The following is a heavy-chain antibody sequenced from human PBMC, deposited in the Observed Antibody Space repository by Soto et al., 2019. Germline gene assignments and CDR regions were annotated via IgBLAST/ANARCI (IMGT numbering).Heavy chain of an antibody. J-gene: IGHJ6*02. Sequence: GWSLILSCAASGFTFSSYAMNWVRQAPGKGLEWVSAISGTGYNTYYADSLKGRFTISRDNSKNTLSLQMNSLRAEDTAVYYCARDRQFSHARGGMDVWGQGNTVTV. CDR1: GFTFSSYA. D-gene: IGHD3-10*01. V-gene: IGHV3-23*01. CDR2: ISGTGYNT. CDR3: ARDRQFSHARGGMDV.